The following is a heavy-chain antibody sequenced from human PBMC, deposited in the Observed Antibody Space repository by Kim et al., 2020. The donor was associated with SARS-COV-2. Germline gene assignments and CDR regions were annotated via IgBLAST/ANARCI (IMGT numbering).Heavy chain of an antibody. V-gene: IGHV5-51*01. D-gene: IGHD2-21*01. Sequence: SIPSCQGQVTTSADKSISTAYLQWSSLKASDTAMYYCARSMGGDLDGMDVWGQGTTVTVSS. J-gene: IGHJ6*02. CDR3: ARSMGGDLDGMDV.